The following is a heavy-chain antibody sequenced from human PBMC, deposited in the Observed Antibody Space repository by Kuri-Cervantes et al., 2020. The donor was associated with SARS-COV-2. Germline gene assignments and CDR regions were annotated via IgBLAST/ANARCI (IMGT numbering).Heavy chain of an antibody. CDR1: GFTFSSYS. Sequence: GGSLRLSCAASGFTFSSYSMNWVRQAPGKGLEWVSSISSSSSYIYYADSVKGRFTISRDNAKNSLYLQMNSLRAEDTAVYYCAREAITGTTSGAFDIWGQGTMVTVSS. J-gene: IGHJ3*02. CDR3: AREAITGTTSGAFDI. D-gene: IGHD1-7*01. CDR2: ISSSSSYI. V-gene: IGHV3-21*01.